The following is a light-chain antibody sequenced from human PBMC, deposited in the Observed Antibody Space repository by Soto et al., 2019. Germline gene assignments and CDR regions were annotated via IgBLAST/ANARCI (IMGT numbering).Light chain of an antibody. J-gene: IGLJ3*02. CDR2: RHN. Sequence: QSVLTQPPSASGTPGQRVTISCSGSRSNIGSNFVYWYQQFPGTAPKLLIYRHNQRPSGVPDRFSGSKSGTSASLAISGLRSDDEADYFCAAWDDSLRGPVFGGGTKLTVL. CDR3: AAWDDSLRGPV. V-gene: IGLV1-47*01. CDR1: RSNIGSNF.